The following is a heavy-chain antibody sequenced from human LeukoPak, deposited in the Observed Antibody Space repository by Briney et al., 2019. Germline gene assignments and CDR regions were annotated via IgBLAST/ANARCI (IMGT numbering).Heavy chain of an antibody. CDR2: ISTTSSYT. V-gene: IGHV3-11*05. Sequence: GSLRLSCAASGFTFSAYYMSWIRQAPGKGLEWVSYISTTSSYTNHADSVKGRFTISRDNAKNSLYLQMNSLRAEDTAVYYCARGIAAAANYFDYWGQGTLVTVSS. CDR3: ARGIAAAANYFDY. J-gene: IGHJ4*02. CDR1: GFTFSAYY. D-gene: IGHD6-13*01.